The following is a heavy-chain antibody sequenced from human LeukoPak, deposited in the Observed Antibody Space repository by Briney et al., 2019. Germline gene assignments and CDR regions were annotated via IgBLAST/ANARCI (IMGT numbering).Heavy chain of an antibody. CDR3: ARGGSTGYDYNAFDI. J-gene: IGHJ3*02. CDR1: GFSFSSCE. D-gene: IGHD3-16*01. V-gene: IGHV3-48*03. CDR2: ISSSSTTK. Sequence: GGSLRLSCAASGFSFSSCEMNWVRQAPGKGLEWVSYISSSSTTKLYADSVKGRFTISRDNSKDSLYMQMNSLSAEDTAVYYCARGGSTGYDYNAFDIWGQGTMVTVSS.